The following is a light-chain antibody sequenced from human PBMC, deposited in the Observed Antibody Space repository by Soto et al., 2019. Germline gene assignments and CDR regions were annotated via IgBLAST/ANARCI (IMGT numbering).Light chain of an antibody. CDR2: GAS. CDR3: QQYGSSPTT. V-gene: IGKV3-20*01. Sequence: EIVLTQSPGTLSLSPGERATLSCRASQSVSSSYLAWYQQKPGQAPRFLIYGASSRATGIPDRVSGSGSGTDFTLTISRLEPEDFAVYYCQQYGSSPTTFGQGTKVDIK. J-gene: IGKJ1*01. CDR1: QSVSSSY.